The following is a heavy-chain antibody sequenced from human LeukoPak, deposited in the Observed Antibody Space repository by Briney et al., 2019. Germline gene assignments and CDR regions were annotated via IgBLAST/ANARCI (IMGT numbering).Heavy chain of an antibody. Sequence: GASVKVSCKASGYTFTGYYMHWVRQAPGQGLEWKGWINPNSGGTNYAQKFQGRVTMTRDTSISAAYMELSRLRSDDTAVYYCARDRGMYKNWFDPWGQGTLVTVSS. CDR1: GYTFTGYY. J-gene: IGHJ5*02. D-gene: IGHD1-1*01. V-gene: IGHV1-2*02. CDR3: ARDRGMYKNWFDP. CDR2: INPNSGGT.